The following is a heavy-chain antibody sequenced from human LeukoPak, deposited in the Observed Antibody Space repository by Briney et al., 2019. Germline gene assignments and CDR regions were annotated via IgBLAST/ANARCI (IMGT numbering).Heavy chain of an antibody. CDR3: ARLEWLISRYYYYYGMDV. V-gene: IGHV1-69*04. CDR2: IIPILGIA. Sequence: SVKVSCKASGGTFSSYAISWVRQAPGQGLEWMGRIIPILGIANYAQKFQGRVTITADKSTSTAYMELSSLRSEDTAVYYCARLEWLISRYYYYYGMDVWGQGTTVTVSS. J-gene: IGHJ6*02. D-gene: IGHD3-3*01. CDR1: GGTFSSYA.